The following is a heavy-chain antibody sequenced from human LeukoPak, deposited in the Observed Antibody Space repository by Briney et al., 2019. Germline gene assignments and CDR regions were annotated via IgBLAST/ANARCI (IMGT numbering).Heavy chain of an antibody. J-gene: IGHJ4*02. CDR3: ARDIYGSGSYLFDY. CDR1: GYTFTSYA. V-gene: IGHV3-30-3*01. D-gene: IGHD3-10*01. CDR2: ISYDGSNK. Sequence: SCKASGYTFTSYAMHWVRQAPGKGLEWVAVISYDGSNKYYADSVKGRFTISRDNSKNTLYLQMNSLRAEDTAVYYCARDIYGSGSYLFDYWGQGTLVTVSS.